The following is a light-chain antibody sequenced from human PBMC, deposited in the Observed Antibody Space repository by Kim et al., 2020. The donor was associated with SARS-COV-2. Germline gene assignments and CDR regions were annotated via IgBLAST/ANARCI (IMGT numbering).Light chain of an antibody. J-gene: IGLJ3*02. V-gene: IGLV2-14*03. CDR2: DVS. CDR3: SSYTSNNTQV. Sequence: GQSITITCTGTSSDVGTYKYVSWYQQHPGKAPKLMIYDVSERPSGISNRFSGSKSGNTASLTISGLQAEDEADYYCSSYTSNNTQVFGGGTQLTVL. CDR1: SSDVGTYKY.